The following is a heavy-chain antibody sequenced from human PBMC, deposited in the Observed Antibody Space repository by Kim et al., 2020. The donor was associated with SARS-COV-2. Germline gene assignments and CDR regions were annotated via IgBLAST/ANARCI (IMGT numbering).Heavy chain of an antibody. Sequence: SETLSLTCAVYGGSFSVYYWSWIRQPPGKGLEWIGEINHSGSTNYNPSLKSRVTISVDTSKNQFSLKLSSVTAADTAVYYCARAGYPTYYYGSGSPNWFDPWGQGTLVTVSS. J-gene: IGHJ5*02. CDR3: ARAGYPTYYYGSGSPNWFDP. CDR2: INHSGST. CDR1: GGSFSVYY. V-gene: IGHV4-34*01. D-gene: IGHD3-10*01.